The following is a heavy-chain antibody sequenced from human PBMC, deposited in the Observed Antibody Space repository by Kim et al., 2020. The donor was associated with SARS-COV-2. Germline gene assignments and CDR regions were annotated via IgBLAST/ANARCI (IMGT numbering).Heavy chain of an antibody. CDR2: IYYSGST. D-gene: IGHD3-22*01. CDR3: ARHHYYYDSSGYYNWFDP. J-gene: IGHJ5*02. V-gene: IGHV4-39*01. Sequence: SETLSLTCTVSGGSISSSSYYWGWIRQPPGKGLEWIGSIYYSGSTYYNPSLKSRVTISVDTSKNQFSLKLSSVTAADTAVYYCARHHYYYDSSGYYNWFDPWGQGTLVTVSS. CDR1: GGSISSSSYY.